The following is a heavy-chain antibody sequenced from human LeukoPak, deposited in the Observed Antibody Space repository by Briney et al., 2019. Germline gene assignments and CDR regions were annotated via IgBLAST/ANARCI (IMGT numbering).Heavy chain of an antibody. V-gene: IGHV3-66*01. D-gene: IGHD4-17*01. J-gene: IGHJ6*03. CDR1: GFTFSSYS. Sequence: PGGSLRLSCAASGFTFSSYSMNWVRQAPGKGLEWVSVIYRGGTTYYTDSVKGRFTISRDISKNTLYLQMNSLRAEDTAVYYCARGFEFLPIRFSYFYYMDVWGKGTTVTVSS. CDR3: ARGFEFLPIRFSYFYYMDV. CDR2: IYRGGTT.